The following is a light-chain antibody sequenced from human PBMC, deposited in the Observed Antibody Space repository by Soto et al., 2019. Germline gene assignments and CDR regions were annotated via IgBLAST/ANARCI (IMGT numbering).Light chain of an antibody. CDR3: QQTYNTPMYS. Sequence: DIQMTQSPSSLSASVGDRVTITCRASQSITNFLNWYQQKPGKAPELLIYAASSLQSGVPSRFSGSGSGTDFILTISSLQPEDFATYFCQQTYNTPMYSFGQGTKLEIK. V-gene: IGKV1-39*01. CDR1: QSITNF. J-gene: IGKJ2*03. CDR2: AAS.